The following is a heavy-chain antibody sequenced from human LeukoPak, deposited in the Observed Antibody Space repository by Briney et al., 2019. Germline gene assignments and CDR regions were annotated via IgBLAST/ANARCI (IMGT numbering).Heavy chain of an antibody. CDR1: ADSFSSQY. J-gene: IGHJ3*02. CDR2: ISYIGST. Sequence: KPSETLSLTCAVSADSFSSQYWTWIRQPPGKGLEWIGYISYIGSTNYNPSLKSRVTISIDTSKNQFSLKLSSVTAADTAVYYCARDLVTVTKGFDIWGQGTMVSVSS. V-gene: IGHV4-59*11. D-gene: IGHD4-17*01. CDR3: ARDLVTVTKGFDI.